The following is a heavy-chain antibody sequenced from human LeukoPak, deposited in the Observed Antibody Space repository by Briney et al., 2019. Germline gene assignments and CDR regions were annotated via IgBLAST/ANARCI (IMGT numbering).Heavy chain of an antibody. CDR3: ARDRPLYCSSTSGYPDYYYYYGMDV. CDR1: GYTFTSYG. J-gene: IGHJ6*02. CDR2: ISAYNGNT. D-gene: IGHD2-2*01. Sequence: GASVKVSCKASGYTFTSYGISWVRQAPGQGLEWMGWISAYNGNTNYAQKLQGRVTMTTDTSTSIAYMELRSLRSDDTAVYYCARDRPLYCSSTSGYPDYYYYYGMDVWGQGTTVTVSS. V-gene: IGHV1-18*01.